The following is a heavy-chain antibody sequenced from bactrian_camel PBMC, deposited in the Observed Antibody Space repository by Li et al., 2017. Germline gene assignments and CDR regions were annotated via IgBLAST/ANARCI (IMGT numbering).Heavy chain of an antibody. V-gene: IGHV3S40*01. J-gene: IGHJ4*01. CDR3: AKDLWGSYY. CDR1: AFTFSGYG. Sequence: VQLVESGGGLVQPGGSLRLSCAASAFTFSGYGMSWVRQAPGKGLEWVSGIRSGGGDTYYADSVKGRFTISRDDVRNTLYLQLNSLKTEDTAMYYCAKDLWGSYYWGQGTQVSVS. CDR2: IRSGGGDT. D-gene: IGHD5*01.